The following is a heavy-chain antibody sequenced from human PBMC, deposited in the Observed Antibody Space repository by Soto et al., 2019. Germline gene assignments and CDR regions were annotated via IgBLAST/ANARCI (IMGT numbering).Heavy chain of an antibody. CDR1: GGTFSSYA. V-gene: IGHV1-18*01. Sequence: ASVKVSCKASGGTFSSYAINWVRQAPGQGLEWMGWISPYNRNTYYAQRLQGRVTMTTDTSTSTAYMELRSLRSDDTAVYFCAGDLDGSGNYYTDYWGQGTLVTVSS. CDR3: AGDLDGSGNYYTDY. D-gene: IGHD3-10*01. CDR2: ISPYNRNT. J-gene: IGHJ4*02.